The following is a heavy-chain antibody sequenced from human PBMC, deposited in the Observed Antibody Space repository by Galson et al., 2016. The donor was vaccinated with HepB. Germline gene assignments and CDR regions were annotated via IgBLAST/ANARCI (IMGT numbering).Heavy chain of an antibody. CDR2: INPYTGDT. V-gene: IGHV1-18*01. CDR1: GYTFTNYG. Sequence: QSGAEVKKPGASVKVSCKASGYTFTNYGINWVRQAPGQGLEWMGWINPYTGDTKYAEKLRGRVTMTTDTSTNTAYMELRSLTSDDTAVYYCARDLSSGYPTFDSWGQGALVTVSS. J-gene: IGHJ4*02. CDR3: ARDLSSGYPTFDS. D-gene: IGHD3-22*01.